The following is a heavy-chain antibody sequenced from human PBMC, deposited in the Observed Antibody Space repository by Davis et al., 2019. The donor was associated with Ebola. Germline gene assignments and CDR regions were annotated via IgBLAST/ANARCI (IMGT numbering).Heavy chain of an antibody. CDR3: ARTTKTNVGDSGLGYNSVDF. CDR1: GESFSDYF. J-gene: IGHJ4*02. Sequence: SETLSLTCAVYGESFSDYFWSWVRPPPGNGLEWIGDVSHAGYTNYNPSLESRVTISVDSSKSQFFLKINSVTAADTAVYYCARTTKTNVGDSGLGYNSVDFWGQGALVSVSS. D-gene: IGHD1-1*01. CDR2: VSHAGYT. V-gene: IGHV4-34*01.